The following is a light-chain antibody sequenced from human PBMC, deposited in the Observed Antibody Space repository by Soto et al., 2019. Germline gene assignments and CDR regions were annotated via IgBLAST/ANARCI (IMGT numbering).Light chain of an antibody. CDR1: QSLVYSNGNTH. Sequence: DIVMAQTPLSSPVTLGQPASISCMSSQSLVYSNGNTHLSWLQQRPGQPPRLLIYEISKRFSGVPDRFSGSGAGTDFTLKISRVEAEDVGVYYCMQTTQFPYTFGQGTKLEIK. CDR2: EIS. V-gene: IGKV2-24*01. CDR3: MQTTQFPYT. J-gene: IGKJ2*01.